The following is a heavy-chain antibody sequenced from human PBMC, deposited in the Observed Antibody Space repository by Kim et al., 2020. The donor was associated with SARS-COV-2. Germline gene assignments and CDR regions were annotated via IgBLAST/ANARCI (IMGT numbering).Heavy chain of an antibody. CDR1: GFTFGDYA. Sequence: GGSLRHSCAASGFTFGDYAMHWVRQAPGKGLEWVSGISWNSGSIGYADSVKGRFTISRDNAKNSLYLQMNSLRAEDTALYYCAKDPTPYCGGDCYFDYWGQGTLVTVSS. D-gene: IGHD2-21*02. CDR2: ISWNSGSI. V-gene: IGHV3-9*01. J-gene: IGHJ4*02. CDR3: AKDPTPYCGGDCYFDY.